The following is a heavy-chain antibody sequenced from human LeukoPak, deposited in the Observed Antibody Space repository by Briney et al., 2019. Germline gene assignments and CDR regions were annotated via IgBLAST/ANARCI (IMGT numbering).Heavy chain of an antibody. J-gene: IGHJ4*02. CDR1: GSTFDDYA. V-gene: IGHV3-74*01. CDR2: FASDGSST. Sequence: PGGSLRLSCAASGSTFDDYAMHWVRQAPGKGLVWVSRFASDGSSTTYADSVKGRFSISRDNAKNTLYLQMNSLRVEDTAVYYCARGRPHGNDYWGQGTLVTVSS. D-gene: IGHD4-23*01. CDR3: ARGRPHGNDY.